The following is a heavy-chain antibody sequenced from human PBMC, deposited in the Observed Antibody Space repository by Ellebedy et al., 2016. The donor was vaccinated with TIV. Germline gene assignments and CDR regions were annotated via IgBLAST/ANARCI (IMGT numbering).Heavy chain of an antibody. CDR3: ARDASLRGNDWDDAFDI. D-gene: IGHD5-12*01. Sequence: GESLKISCAASGFTFGDFYMSWIRQAPGKGLEWVSSISSSATYTTYADSVKGRFIISRDNAKNSLSLQMYSLGVEDTAMYYCARDASLRGNDWDDAFDIWGQGAMVTVSS. CDR2: ISSSATYT. V-gene: IGHV3-11*06. J-gene: IGHJ3*02. CDR1: GFTFGDFY.